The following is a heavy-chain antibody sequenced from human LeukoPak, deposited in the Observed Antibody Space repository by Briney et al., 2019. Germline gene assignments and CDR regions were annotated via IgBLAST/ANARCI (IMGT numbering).Heavy chain of an antibody. CDR2: IGYSGRST. CDR3: AKQSVAAGTSDLDF. V-gene: IGHV3-23*01. D-gene: IGHD6-13*01. J-gene: IGHJ4*02. Sequence: GGSLRLSCAASGFTFSSYAMTWVRQAPGKGLEWVSSIGYSGRSTHYANSAKGRFTISRDNSKNTLDLQMNSLRPEDTAVYYCAKQSVAAGTSDLDFWGQGTLVTVSS. CDR1: GFTFSSYA.